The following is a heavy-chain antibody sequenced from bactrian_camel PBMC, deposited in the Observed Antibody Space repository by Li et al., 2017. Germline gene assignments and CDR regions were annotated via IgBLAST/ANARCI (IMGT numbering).Heavy chain of an antibody. V-gene: IGHV3-3*01. CDR1: GYTVGRNC. J-gene: IGHJ4*01. CDR2: TSPGGVRT. Sequence: QVQLVESGGGSVQAGGSLRLSCVASGYTVGRNCIVWFRQAPGTEREGVARTSPGGVRTLYGDSVKGRFTISQDNNKNTVYLQMNNLKPEDTAVYYCAADGWCGSWGPLEYNYWGQGTQVTVS. CDR3: AADGWCGSWGPLEYNY. D-gene: IGHD5*01.